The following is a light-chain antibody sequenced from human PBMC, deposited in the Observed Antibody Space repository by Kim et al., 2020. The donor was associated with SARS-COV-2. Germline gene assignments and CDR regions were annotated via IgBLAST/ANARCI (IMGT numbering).Light chain of an antibody. CDR1: SSDIDIYNY. J-gene: IGLJ2*01. CDR2: AVS. V-gene: IGLV2-14*03. CDR3: TSYTTSSTLL. Sequence: GQSITISCTGTSSDIDIYNYVSWYQQHPGKAPKLMIYAVSKRPSGVSNRFSGSKSGNTASLTISGLQADDEADYYCTSYTTSSTLLFGGGTQLTVL.